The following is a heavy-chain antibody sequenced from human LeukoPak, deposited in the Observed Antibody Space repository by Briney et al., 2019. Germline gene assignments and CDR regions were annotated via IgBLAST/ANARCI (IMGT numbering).Heavy chain of an antibody. Sequence: GGSLRLSCAASGFTFSSYSMNWVRQAPGKGLEWVSSISSSSSYIYYADSVKGRFTISRDNAKNSPYLQMNSLRAEDTAVYYCARDDASGDTQDYWGQGTLVTVSS. CDR2: ISSSSSYI. CDR1: GFTFSSYS. CDR3: ARDDASGDTQDY. V-gene: IGHV3-21*01. J-gene: IGHJ4*02. D-gene: IGHD4-17*01.